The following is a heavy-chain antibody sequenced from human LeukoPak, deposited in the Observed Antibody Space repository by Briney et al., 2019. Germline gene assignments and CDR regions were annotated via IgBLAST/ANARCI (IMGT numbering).Heavy chain of an antibody. V-gene: IGHV3-23*01. CDR1: GVTFSSYA. CDR3: AKDRSSSWYSESY. J-gene: IGHJ4*02. Sequence: GGSLRLSCVASGVTFSSYAMSWVRQAPGKGLEWVAAISGSGGSTYYADSVKGRFTISRDNSKNSLYLQMNSLRAEDTAVYYCAKDRSSSWYSESYWGQGTLVTVSS. D-gene: IGHD6-13*01. CDR2: ISGSGGST.